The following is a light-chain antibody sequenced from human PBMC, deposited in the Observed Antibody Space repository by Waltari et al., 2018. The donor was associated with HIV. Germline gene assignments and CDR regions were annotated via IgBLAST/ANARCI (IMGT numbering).Light chain of an antibody. Sequence: QSALTQPRSVSGSPGQSVTISCTGTSSDGGGYDYVSWYQQHPGKAPKVISSDVSRRPSGVPDRFSASKSGNTASLTISGLQAADEADYFCCSYASNYILIFGGGTKLTVL. J-gene: IGLJ2*01. CDR2: DVS. CDR1: SSDGGGYDY. V-gene: IGLV2-11*01. CDR3: CSYASNYILI.